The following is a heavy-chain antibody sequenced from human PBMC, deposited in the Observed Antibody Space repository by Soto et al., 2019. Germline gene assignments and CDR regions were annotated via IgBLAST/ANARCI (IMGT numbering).Heavy chain of an antibody. CDR2: ISSNNGVT. CDR1: GYTFISYG. D-gene: IGHD4-17*01. J-gene: IGHJ4*02. Sequence: ASVKVSCKASGYTFISYGISWVRQAPGQGPEWMGWISSNNGVTNYAPKFQDRVTLTTDSSTNTASMEVRSLSSDDTATYYCARDRGNYGTFDYWGQGTLVTVSS. CDR3: ARDRGNYGTFDY. V-gene: IGHV1-18*01.